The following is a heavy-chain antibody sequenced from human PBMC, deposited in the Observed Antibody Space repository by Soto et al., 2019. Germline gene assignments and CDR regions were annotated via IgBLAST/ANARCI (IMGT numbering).Heavy chain of an antibody. CDR3: ARDRGELRWYNFDY. CDR1: GGTFSSYA. V-gene: IGHV1-69*06. D-gene: IGHD4-17*01. Sequence: SVKVSCKASGGTFSSYAISWVRQAPGQGLEWMGGIIPIFGTANYAQKFQGRVTITADKSTSTAYMELSSLRSEDTAVYYCARDRGELRWYNFDYWGQGTLVTVSS. J-gene: IGHJ4*02. CDR2: IIPIFGTA.